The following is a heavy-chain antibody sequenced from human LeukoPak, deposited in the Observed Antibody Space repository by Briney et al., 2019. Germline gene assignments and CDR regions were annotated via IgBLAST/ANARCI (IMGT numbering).Heavy chain of an antibody. J-gene: IGHJ4*02. CDR2: AHSSGST. CDR1: GDPISSYY. V-gene: IGHV4-4*09. Sequence: PSQTLSLTCTVSGDPISSYYLSWIRQPAGKGLEWVGYAHSSGSTNYNPSLQSRVTMSLDTSKSQVSPRLSSLTAADTAVYYCARYRRPPYYLDYWGQGTLVTVSS. D-gene: IGHD1-26*01. CDR3: ARYRRPPYYLDY.